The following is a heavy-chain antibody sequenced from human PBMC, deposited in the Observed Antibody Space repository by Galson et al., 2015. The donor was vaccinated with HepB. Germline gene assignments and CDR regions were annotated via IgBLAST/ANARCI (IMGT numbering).Heavy chain of an antibody. V-gene: IGHV4-34*01. CDR1: NVSFSTYY. D-gene: IGHD3-9*01. Sequence: ETLSLTCDVSNVSFSTYYWSWIRQPPGKGLEWIGEINHSGSTNYNPSLKTRVSISIDTSKNHFSLRLTSMTAADTAVYYCSRGLFDWKYGKRVWFDPWGQGILVTVSS. CDR2: INHSGST. J-gene: IGHJ5*02. CDR3: SRGLFDWKYGKRVWFDP.